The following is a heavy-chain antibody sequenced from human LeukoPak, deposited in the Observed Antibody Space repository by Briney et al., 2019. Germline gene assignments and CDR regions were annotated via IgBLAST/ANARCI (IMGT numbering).Heavy chain of an antibody. D-gene: IGHD5-12*01. CDR3: AKDAVDIVGWDYYYMGV. Sequence: PGGSLRLSCAASGFTFSSCAMSWVRQAPGKGLEWVSSISGSGASTYSADSVKGRFTISRDNSKNTLYLQMNSLRAEDTAVYYCAKDAVDIVGWDYYYMGVWGKGTTVTVSS. V-gene: IGHV3-23*01. CDR2: ISGSGAST. J-gene: IGHJ6*03. CDR1: GFTFSSCA.